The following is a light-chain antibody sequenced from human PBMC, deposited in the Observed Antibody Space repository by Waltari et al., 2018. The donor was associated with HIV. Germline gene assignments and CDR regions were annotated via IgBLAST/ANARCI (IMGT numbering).Light chain of an antibody. CDR3: MQGLQTPYT. J-gene: IGKJ2*01. CDR1: LRLPYSNRYNY. Sequence: DIVMTQSPLSLPVTPGEPASISCRSSLRLPYSNRYNYLDWYMPKPGQSPQCLIYRGSCRASGCADRVSGSGSGTDFTLKISRVEAEDVGIYYCMQGLQTPYTFGRGTKLEIK. V-gene: IGKV2-28*01. CDR2: RGS.